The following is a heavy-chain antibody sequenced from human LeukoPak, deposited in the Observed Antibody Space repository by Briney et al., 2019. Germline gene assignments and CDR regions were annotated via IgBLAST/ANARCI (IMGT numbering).Heavy chain of an antibody. CDR1: GFTFSNAW. CDR3: ARDLQEISSFYFDY. Sequence: PGGSLRLSCAASGFTFSNAWLSWVRQAPGKGLEWVAGLSFDASGTNYADSVKGRFTISRDNSKNTLYLQMHSLRPEDTAVYFCARDLQEISSFYFDYWGQGSLVTVSS. V-gene: IGHV3-30*03. D-gene: IGHD5-24*01. J-gene: IGHJ4*02. CDR2: LSFDASGT.